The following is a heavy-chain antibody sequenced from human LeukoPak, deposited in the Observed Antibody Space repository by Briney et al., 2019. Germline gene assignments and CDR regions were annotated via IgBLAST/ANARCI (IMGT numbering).Heavy chain of an antibody. V-gene: IGHV1-3*01. Sequence: ASVKVSCKASGYTFTSYAMHWVRQAPGQRLEWMGWINAGNGNTKYSQKFQGRVTITRDTSASTAYMELSSLRSEDTAVYYCARGGAIVDTAMVTLYYFDYWGQGTLVTVSS. D-gene: IGHD5-18*01. CDR3: ARGGAIVDTAMVTLYYFDY. J-gene: IGHJ4*02. CDR1: GYTFTSYA. CDR2: INAGNGNT.